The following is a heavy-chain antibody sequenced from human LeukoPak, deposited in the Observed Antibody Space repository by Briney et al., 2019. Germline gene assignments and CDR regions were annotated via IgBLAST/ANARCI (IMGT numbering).Heavy chain of an antibody. CDR2: INPNSGGT. Sequence: GASVNVSCKASGYTFTSYYMHWVRQAPGQGLEWMGRINPNSGGTNYAQKFQGRVTMTRDTSISTAYMELSRLRSDDTAVYYCASEGAIFGVVTPFDYWGQGTLVTVSS. J-gene: IGHJ4*02. V-gene: IGHV1-2*06. CDR3: ASEGAIFGVVTPFDY. CDR1: GYTFTSYY. D-gene: IGHD3-3*01.